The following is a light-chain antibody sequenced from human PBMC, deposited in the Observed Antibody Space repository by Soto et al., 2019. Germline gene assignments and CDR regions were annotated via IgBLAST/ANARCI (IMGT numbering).Light chain of an antibody. V-gene: IGKV1-5*03. CDR2: NAS. J-gene: IGKJ3*01. CDR1: QTVNNW. Sequence: DVEMTQSPSTLSSSVGDRVTLTCRASQTVNNWLAWYQKKPGKAPSLLIYNASTLASGVPLRFSGSGSGTEFTLTISNLQPDDFAAYYCHQRGRFPHTFGPGTKVDVK. CDR3: HQRGRFPHT.